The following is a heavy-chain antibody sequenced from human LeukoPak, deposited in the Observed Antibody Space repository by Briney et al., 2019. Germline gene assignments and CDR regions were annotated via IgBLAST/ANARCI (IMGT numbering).Heavy chain of an antibody. J-gene: IGHJ4*02. Sequence: SETLCLTCTVSGGSISSYYWSWIRQPAGKGLEWVGRIYTSGSSNYNPSLKSRVPMSVDTSKNQSSLKLSSVTAPDTAVYYCARAPGASKPLDYWRQGTLVTVSS. CDR3: ARAPGASKPLDY. V-gene: IGHV4-4*07. CDR2: IYTSGSS. CDR1: GGSISSYY. D-gene: IGHD3-10*01.